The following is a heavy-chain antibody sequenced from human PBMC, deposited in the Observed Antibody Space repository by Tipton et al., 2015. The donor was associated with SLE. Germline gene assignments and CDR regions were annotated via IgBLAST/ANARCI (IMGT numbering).Heavy chain of an antibody. Sequence: SLRISCAASGFTFSSYWMSWVRQAPGKGLEWVSVIYSGGSAYHADSVKGRFTISRDNSKNTLYLQMNSLRAEDTAVYYCARLVGAGWYFDLWGRGTLVTVSS. J-gene: IGHJ2*01. CDR2: IYSGGSA. CDR1: GFTFSSYW. D-gene: IGHD1-26*01. V-gene: IGHV3-53*05. CDR3: ARLVGAGWYFDL.